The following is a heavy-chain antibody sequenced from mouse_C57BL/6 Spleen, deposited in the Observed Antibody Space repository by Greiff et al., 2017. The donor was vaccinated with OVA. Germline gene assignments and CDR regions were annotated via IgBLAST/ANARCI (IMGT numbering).Heavy chain of an antibody. CDR3: ARPGYYGYDEYYFDY. CDR2: ISSGSSTI. V-gene: IGHV5-17*01. D-gene: IGHD2-2*01. J-gene: IGHJ2*01. CDR1: GFTFSDYG. Sequence: EVQLVESGGGLVKPGGSLKLSCAASGFTFSDYGMHWVRQAPEKGLEWVAYISSGSSTIYYADTVKGRFTISRDNAKNTLFLQMTSLRSEDTAMYYCARPGYYGYDEYYFDYWGQGTTLTVSS.